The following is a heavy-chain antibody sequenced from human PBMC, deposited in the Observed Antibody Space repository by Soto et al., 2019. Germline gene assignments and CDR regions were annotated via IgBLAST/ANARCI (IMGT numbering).Heavy chain of an antibody. CDR1: GFTFSSYA. CDR2: TSGSGGGT. Sequence: GESLKISCAASGFTFSSYAMSWVRQAPGKGLEWVSATSGSGGGTYYADSVKGRFTISRDNSKNTLYLQMNSLRVEDTAVYYCAKDRASTGDRPRFDPWGQGTLVTVSS. CDR3: AKDRASTGDRPRFDP. D-gene: IGHD4-4*01. J-gene: IGHJ5*02. V-gene: IGHV3-23*01.